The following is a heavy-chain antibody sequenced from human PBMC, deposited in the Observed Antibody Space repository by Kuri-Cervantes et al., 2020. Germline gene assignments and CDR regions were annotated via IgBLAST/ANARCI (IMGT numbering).Heavy chain of an antibody. Sequence: LRLSCTVSGGSISSGDYYWSWIRQPPGKGLEWIGYIYYSGSTYYNPSLKSRVTISVDTSKNQFSLKLSSVTAADTAVYYCASPWGGSYFYPVWGQGTTVTVSS. J-gene: IGHJ6*02. CDR2: IYYSGST. D-gene: IGHD3-10*01. V-gene: IGHV4-30-4*01. CDR3: ASPWGGSYFYPV. CDR1: GGSISSGDYY.